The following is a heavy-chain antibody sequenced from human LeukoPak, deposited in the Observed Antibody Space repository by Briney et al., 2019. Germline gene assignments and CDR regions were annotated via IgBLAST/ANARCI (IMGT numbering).Heavy chain of an antibody. CDR2: IKQDGSEK. V-gene: IGHV3-7*01. CDR3: AREDHSNYEY. Sequence: GGSLRLSCAASGFSFSSYWMAWVRQAPGKGPGWVGSIKQDGSEKFYADSVKGRFTISKDNAQNSLYLRMNSLRGEDTAVYYCAREDHSNYEYWGQGTSVTVSS. D-gene: IGHD4-11*01. CDR1: GFSFSSYW. J-gene: IGHJ4*02.